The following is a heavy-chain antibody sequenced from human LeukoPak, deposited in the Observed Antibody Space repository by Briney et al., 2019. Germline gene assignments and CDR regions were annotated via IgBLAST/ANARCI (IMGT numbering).Heavy chain of an antibody. D-gene: IGHD6-19*01. CDR3: ATKQWLAPPPDS. Sequence: PGGSLRLSCAAYGFTFSKNWMLWVRQAPGKGLESVSRINTDGTVTTYADSVKGRFTVSRDNADNTMFLQMNSVRDEDTAVYYCATKQWLAPPPDSWGQGTPVTVSS. CDR1: GFTFSKNW. J-gene: IGHJ4*02. CDR2: INTDGTVT. V-gene: IGHV3-74*01.